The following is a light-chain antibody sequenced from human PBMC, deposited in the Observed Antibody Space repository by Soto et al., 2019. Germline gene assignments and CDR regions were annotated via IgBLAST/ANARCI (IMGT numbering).Light chain of an antibody. J-gene: IGLJ3*02. CDR1: SDDIGNFNL. CDR2: EVN. V-gene: IGLV2-23*02. Sequence: QSALTQPASVSGSPGQSITVSCTGSSDDIGNFNLVSWYQQFPGKAPKLIVYEVNKRPLGVSDRFSGSKSGNTASLTISGLQAEDDADYHCCSYAGSRWMFGGGTKVTVL. CDR3: CSYAGSRWM.